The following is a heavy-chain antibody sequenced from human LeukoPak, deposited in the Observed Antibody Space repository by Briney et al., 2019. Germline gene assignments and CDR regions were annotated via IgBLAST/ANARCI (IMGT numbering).Heavy chain of an antibody. Sequence: PGGSLRLSCAASGFSVTSDWIHWVRQAPGKGLVWVSRIDVSGSGTSYADSVKGRFSISRDTAKNTAYLQMNSLRVDDTAVYYCATIFDLWGQGTLVTVSS. J-gene: IGHJ4*02. CDR3: ATIFDL. CDR1: GFSVTSDW. V-gene: IGHV3-74*01. CDR2: IDVSGSGT.